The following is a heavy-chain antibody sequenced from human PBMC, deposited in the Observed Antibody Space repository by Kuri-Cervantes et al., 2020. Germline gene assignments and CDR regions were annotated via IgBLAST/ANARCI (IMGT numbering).Heavy chain of an antibody. CDR2: ITWKNDII. V-gene: IGHV3-9*01. CDR1: GFTFDDYA. CDR3: AKDLTTVTTS. J-gene: IGHJ5*02. D-gene: IGHD4-17*01. Sequence: SLKISCAASGFTFDDYAMHWVRQLPGKGLEWVSGITWKNDIIGYGDSVKGRFTISRDNSKNTLYLQMNSLRAEDTAVYYCAKDLTTVTTSWGQGTLVTVSS.